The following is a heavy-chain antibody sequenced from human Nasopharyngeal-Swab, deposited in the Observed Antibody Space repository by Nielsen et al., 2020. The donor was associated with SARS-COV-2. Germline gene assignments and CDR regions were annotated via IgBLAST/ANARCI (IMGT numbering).Heavy chain of an antibody. CDR2: IYPGDSDT. V-gene: IGHV5-51*01. CDR3: ASTKPAADVEYYYYYYMDV. J-gene: IGHJ6*03. D-gene: IGHD2-2*01. Sequence: GESLKISCKGSGYSFTSYWIGWVRQMPGKGLEWMGIIYPGDSDTRYSPSFQGQVTISADKSISTAYLQWSSLKASDTAMYYCASTKPAADVEYYYYYYMDVWGKGTTVTVSS. CDR1: GYSFTSYW.